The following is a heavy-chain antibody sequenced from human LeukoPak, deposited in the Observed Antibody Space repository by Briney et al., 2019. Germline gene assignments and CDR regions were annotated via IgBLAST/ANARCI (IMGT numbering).Heavy chain of an antibody. J-gene: IGHJ4*02. CDR3: ARREGELGPFDY. CDR2: IYYSGST. CDR1: GGSISSSSYY. D-gene: IGHD3-16*01. V-gene: IGHV4-39*01. Sequence: TETLSLTCTVSGGSISSSSYYWGWIRQPPGKGLEWIGSIYYSGSTYYNPSLKSRVTISVDTSKNQFSLKLSSVTAADTAVYYCARREGELGPFDYWGQGTLVTVSS.